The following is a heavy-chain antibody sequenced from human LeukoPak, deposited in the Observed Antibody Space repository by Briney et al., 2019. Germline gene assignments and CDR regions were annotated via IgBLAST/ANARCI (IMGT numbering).Heavy chain of an antibody. J-gene: IGHJ4*02. Sequence: GGSLRLSCAASGFTFSNYWMHWVRHAPGKGLVWVSRINSDGSSTSYADSVKGRFTISRDNAKNTLYLQMTSLRVEDTAVYYCARGDSSGYFGVVDYWGQGTLVTVSS. CDR1: GFTFSNYW. CDR3: ARGDSSGYFGVVDY. D-gene: IGHD3-22*01. CDR2: INSDGSST. V-gene: IGHV3-74*01.